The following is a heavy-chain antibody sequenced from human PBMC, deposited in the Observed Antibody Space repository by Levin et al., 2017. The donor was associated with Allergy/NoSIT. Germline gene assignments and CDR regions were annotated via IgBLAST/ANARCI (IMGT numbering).Heavy chain of an antibody. CDR1: GFTFSNYA. V-gene: IGHV3-23*01. CDR3: AKPPNYGSSSNYFDY. Sequence: AASVKVSCAASGFTFSNYAMNWVRQAPGKGLEWVSGISGSGGNTYYADSVKGRFTISRDNSKNTLSLQMNSLRAEDTAVYYCAKPPNYGSSSNYFDYWGQGTLVTVSS. CDR2: ISGSGGNT. J-gene: IGHJ4*02. D-gene: IGHD6-6*01.